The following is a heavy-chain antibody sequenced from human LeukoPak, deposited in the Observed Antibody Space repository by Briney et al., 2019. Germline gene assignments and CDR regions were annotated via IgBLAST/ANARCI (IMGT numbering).Heavy chain of an antibody. CDR3: ARTPASGMDV. J-gene: IGHJ6*02. Sequence: SQTLSFTCTVSGGSISSGNCYWSWIRQPPGKGLEWIGYIYHSGSTYYNPSLKSRVTISVDRSKNQFSLKLSSVTAADTAVYYCARTPASGMDVWGQGTTVTVSS. CDR1: GGSISSGNCY. CDR2: IYHSGST. V-gene: IGHV4-30-2*01.